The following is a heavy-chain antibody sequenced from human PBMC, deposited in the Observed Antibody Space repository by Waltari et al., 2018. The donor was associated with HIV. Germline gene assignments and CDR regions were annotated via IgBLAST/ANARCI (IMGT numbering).Heavy chain of an antibody. CDR2: ISAYNGNT. J-gene: IGHJ6*02. D-gene: IGHD1-1*01. CDR3: ARDNWNDYYYYGMDV. Sequence: QVQLVQSGAEVKKPGASVKVSCKASGYTFTSFGISWVGQAPGQGLEWMGWISAYNGNTNYAQKLQGRVTMTTDTSTSTAYMELRSLRSDDTAVFYCARDNWNDYYYYGMDVWGQGTTVTVSS. V-gene: IGHV1-18*01. CDR1: GYTFTSFG.